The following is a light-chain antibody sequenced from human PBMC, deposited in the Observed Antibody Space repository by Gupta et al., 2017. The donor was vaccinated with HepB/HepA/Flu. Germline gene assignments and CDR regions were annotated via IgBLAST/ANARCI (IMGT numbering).Light chain of an antibody. CDR2: SNS. CDR1: GSNIGRNY. Sequence: QSVLTQPPPASGTPWQRLPISCSGSGSNIGRNYVSWYQQLPGTAPKRLIFSNSQRPSGVPARFFCSSSGNTASRGISGLRSEDEADEYCGEWDDSLSGVVFGGGTKLPVL. J-gene: IGLJ2*01. CDR3: GEWDDSLSGVV. V-gene: IGLV1-47*02.